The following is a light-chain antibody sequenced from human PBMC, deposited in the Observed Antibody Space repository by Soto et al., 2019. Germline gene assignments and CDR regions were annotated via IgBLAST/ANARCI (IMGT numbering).Light chain of an antibody. Sequence: DIQLTQSPSTLSASVGDRVTITCRASQSISSWLAWYQQKTGKAPKLLIYDASSLESGVPSRFSGSGSGTEFTLTISSLQPDELATYYCQQYNSYSWTFGQGTKVDIK. J-gene: IGKJ1*01. V-gene: IGKV1-5*01. CDR3: QQYNSYSWT. CDR2: DAS. CDR1: QSISSW.